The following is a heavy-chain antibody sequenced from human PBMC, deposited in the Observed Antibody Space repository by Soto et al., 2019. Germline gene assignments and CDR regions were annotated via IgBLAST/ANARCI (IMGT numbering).Heavy chain of an antibody. CDR2: IYYSGST. V-gene: IGHV4-61*01. D-gene: IGHD4-17*01. CDR3: ARDGDGDYAY. J-gene: IGHJ4*02. CDR1: GGSVSSGSYY. Sequence: QVQLQESGPGLVKPSETLSLTCTVSGGSVSSGSYYWSWIRQPPGKGLEWIGYIYYSGSTNYNPSLKSRVTISVDTFKNQFSLKLSSVTAADTAVYYCARDGDGDYAYWGQGTLVTVSS.